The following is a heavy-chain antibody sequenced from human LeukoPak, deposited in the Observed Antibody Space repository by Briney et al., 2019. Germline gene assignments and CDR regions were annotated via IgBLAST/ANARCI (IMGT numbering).Heavy chain of an antibody. D-gene: IGHD3-9*01. Sequence: PGRSLRLSCSASGFTLDVYAMQEPRPAPGRGVEWVSGICWNSNIIDYADPVKGRFTIARDNAKNCLYLQMNSLSAEDTALYYCAKDGHDILTGYSFFDYWGQGTLVTVSS. V-gene: IGHV3-9*01. CDR1: GFTLDVYA. CDR3: AKDGHDILTGYSFFDY. CDR2: ICWNSNII. J-gene: IGHJ4*02.